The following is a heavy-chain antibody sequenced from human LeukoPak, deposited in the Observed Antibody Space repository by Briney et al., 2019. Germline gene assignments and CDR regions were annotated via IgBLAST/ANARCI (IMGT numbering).Heavy chain of an antibody. D-gene: IGHD3-10*01. CDR1: GFTFSSYT. V-gene: IGHV3-30-3*01. J-gene: IGHJ4*02. CDR2: ITSDGTSK. Sequence: GGSMRLCRAASGFTFSSYTLRWVRLAPGRGLEWVAVITSDGTSKYYADSVKGRFTISRDNSKNTLHLQMDSLRAEDTAVYYCARPHYYTSGSYHYWGQGTLVTVSS. CDR3: ARPHYYTSGSYHY.